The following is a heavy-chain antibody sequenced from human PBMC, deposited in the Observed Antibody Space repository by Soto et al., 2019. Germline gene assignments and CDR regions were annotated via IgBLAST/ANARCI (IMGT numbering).Heavy chain of an antibody. CDR1: GASFSGHY. J-gene: IGHJ4*02. CDR2: INHRGTT. Sequence: QVQLQQWGAGLLKSSETLSLTCAFYGASFSGHYWSWIRQAPGRGLEWLGEINHRGTTNYNPSLKSRLTISADTAKNQFSLKLSSVTAADTAVYFCARGVEMAATYFDHWGQGTLVSVSS. V-gene: IGHV4-34*02. D-gene: IGHD2-15*01. CDR3: ARGVEMAATYFDH.